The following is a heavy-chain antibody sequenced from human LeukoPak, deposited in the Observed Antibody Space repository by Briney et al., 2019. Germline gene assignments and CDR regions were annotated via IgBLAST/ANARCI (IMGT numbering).Heavy chain of an antibody. Sequence: ASVKVSCKASGYTFTSYYMHWVRQAPGQGLEWMGIINPSGGSTSYAQKFQGRVTMTTDTSTSTAYMELRSLRSDDTAVYYCARGRDYGGKAYYYYYMDVWGKGTTVTVSS. CDR1: GYTFTSYY. CDR3: ARGRDYGGKAYYYYYMDV. CDR2: INPSGGST. V-gene: IGHV1-46*01. J-gene: IGHJ6*03. D-gene: IGHD4-23*01.